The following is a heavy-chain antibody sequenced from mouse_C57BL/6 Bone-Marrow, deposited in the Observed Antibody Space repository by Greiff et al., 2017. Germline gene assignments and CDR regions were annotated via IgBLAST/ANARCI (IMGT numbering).Heavy chain of an antibody. CDR3: ASEGLGAY. J-gene: IGHJ3*01. Sequence: QVQLQQSGAELARPAASVKLSCTASGYTFTSSGVSWVQQRTGQGLEWIGEIYPRGGNNYYNEKFKGKATLTAYNSSSTAYMELRSLTSEDSAVYFWASEGLGAYWGQGTLVTVSA. D-gene: IGHD2-4*01. V-gene: IGHV1-81*01. CDR1: GYTFTSSG. CDR2: IYPRGGNN.